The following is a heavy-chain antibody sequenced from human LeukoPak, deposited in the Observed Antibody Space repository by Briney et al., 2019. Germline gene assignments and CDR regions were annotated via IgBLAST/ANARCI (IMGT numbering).Heavy chain of an antibody. Sequence: SVKVSCKASGGTFSSYAISWVRQAPGQGLEWMGGIIPIFDTANYAQKFQGRVTITADESTSTAYMELSSLRSEDTAVYYCATAGMIVVVNDAFDIWGQGTMVTVSS. J-gene: IGHJ3*02. CDR3: ATAGMIVVVNDAFDI. CDR2: IIPIFDTA. CDR1: GGTFSSYA. D-gene: IGHD3-22*01. V-gene: IGHV1-69*13.